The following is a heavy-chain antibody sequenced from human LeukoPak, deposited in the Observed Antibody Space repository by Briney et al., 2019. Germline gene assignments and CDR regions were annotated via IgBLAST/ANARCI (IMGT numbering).Heavy chain of an antibody. J-gene: IGHJ6*03. V-gene: IGHV1-18*01. CDR1: GYTFTSYG. D-gene: IGHD3-9*01. CDR2: ISAYNGNT. Sequence: GASVKVSRKASGYTFTSYGISWVRQAPGQGLEWMGWISAYNGNTNHEQRHQGRVTMTADTSTSTAYMELRSLRSDDTAVYYSARDLPLGYFDWTYYYYYMDVWGKGTTVTVSS. CDR3: ARDLPLGYFDWTYYYYYMDV.